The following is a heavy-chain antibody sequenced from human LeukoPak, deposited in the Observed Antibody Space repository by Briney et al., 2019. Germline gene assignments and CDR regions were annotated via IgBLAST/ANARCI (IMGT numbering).Heavy chain of an antibody. CDR1: HYSISSNYY. J-gene: IGHJ4*02. Sequence: SETLSLTCTVSHYSISSNYYWGWIRQPPGKGLEWIGSIYHSGTTYYSPSLKSRVTISIHTAKNHFSLKLSSVTAADTAMYYCARVAYNVVDWGQGILVTVSS. V-gene: IGHV4-38-2*02. CDR2: IYHSGTT. CDR3: ARVAYNVVD. D-gene: IGHD1-1*01.